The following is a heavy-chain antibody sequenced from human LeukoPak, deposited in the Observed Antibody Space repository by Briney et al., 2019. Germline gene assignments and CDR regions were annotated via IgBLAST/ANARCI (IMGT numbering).Heavy chain of an antibody. CDR2: ISSSSSYI. D-gene: IGHD3-16*02. CDR3: ARGARLGELSPSGY. Sequence: PGGSVRLSCAASGFTFSSYCMNWVRQAPGKGLEWVSSISSSSSYIYYADSVKGRFTISRDNAKNSLYLQMNSLRAEDTAVYYCARGARLGELSPSGYWGQGTLVTVSS. V-gene: IGHV3-21*01. CDR1: GFTFSSYC. J-gene: IGHJ4*02.